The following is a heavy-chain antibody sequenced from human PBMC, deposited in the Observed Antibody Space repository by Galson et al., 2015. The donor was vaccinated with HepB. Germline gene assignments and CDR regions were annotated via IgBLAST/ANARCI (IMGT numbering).Heavy chain of an antibody. J-gene: IGHJ4*02. V-gene: IGHV4-39*01. CDR1: GGSISSAIYL. CDR2: TSDSEST. Sequence: SETLSLTCTVSGGSISSAIYLWGWIRQPPGKGLEWIGSTSDSESTYYNPSLKSRVTISVDTSKNQFSLKLSSVTAADTAVYYCARLDTFTMIRGIYVDHWGQGTLVTVSS. CDR3: ARLDTFTMIRGIYVDH. D-gene: IGHD3-10*01.